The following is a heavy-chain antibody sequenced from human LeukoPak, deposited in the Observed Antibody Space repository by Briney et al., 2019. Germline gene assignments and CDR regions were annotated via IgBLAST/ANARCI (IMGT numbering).Heavy chain of an antibody. D-gene: IGHD6-19*01. CDR2: IIPIFGTA. CDR3: ARVPYSSGWHGGSYYYYGMDV. Sequence: GASVKVSCKASGGTFSSYAISWVRQAPGQGLEWMGGIIPIFGTANYAQKFQGRVTITADESTSTAYMELSSLRSEDTAVYYCARVPYSSGWHGGSYYYYGMDVWGQGTTDTVSS. CDR1: GGTFSSYA. V-gene: IGHV1-69*13. J-gene: IGHJ6*02.